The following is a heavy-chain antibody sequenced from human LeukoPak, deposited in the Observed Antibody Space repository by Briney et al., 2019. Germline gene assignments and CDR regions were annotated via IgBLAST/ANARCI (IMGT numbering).Heavy chain of an antibody. D-gene: IGHD3-10*01. CDR3: ARGPRRTYYYGSGSYSDFDY. V-gene: IGHV4-39*01. CDR1: GGSISSSSYH. CDR2: IYYSGST. J-gene: IGHJ4*02. Sequence: SETLSLTCTVSGGSISSSSYHWGWIRQPPGKGLEWIGSIYYSGSTYYNPSLKSRVTISVDTSKNQFSLKLSSVTAADTAVYYCARGPRRTYYYGSGSYSDFDYWGQGTLVTVSS.